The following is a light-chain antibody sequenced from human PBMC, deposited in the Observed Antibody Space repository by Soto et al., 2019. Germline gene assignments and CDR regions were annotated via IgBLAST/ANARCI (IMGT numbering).Light chain of an antibody. V-gene: IGLV2-11*01. J-gene: IGLJ1*01. CDR1: SSDVGGYTY. CDR2: DVT. CDR3: CSYAGSSTYV. Sequence: QSALTQPRSVSGSPGQSVTISCTGTSSDVGGYTYVSWYQQHPGKAPKLMIYDVTQRPSGVPDRFSGSKSGNTASLTISGLQAEDEADYYCCSYAGSSTYVFGTGTKLPS.